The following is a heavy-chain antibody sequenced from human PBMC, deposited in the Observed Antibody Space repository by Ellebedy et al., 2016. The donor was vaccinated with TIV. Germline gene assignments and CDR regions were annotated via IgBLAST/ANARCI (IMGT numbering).Heavy chain of an antibody. Sequence: GESLKISCAASGFTFSSYGMHWVRQAPGKGLEWVAFIRYDGSNKYYADSVKGRFTISRDNSKNTLYLQMNSLRAEDTAVYYCARTLSNYDILTGCLDYWGQGTLVTVSS. CDR2: IRYDGSNK. J-gene: IGHJ4*02. V-gene: IGHV3-30*02. CDR1: GFTFSSYG. CDR3: ARTLSNYDILTGCLDY. D-gene: IGHD3-9*01.